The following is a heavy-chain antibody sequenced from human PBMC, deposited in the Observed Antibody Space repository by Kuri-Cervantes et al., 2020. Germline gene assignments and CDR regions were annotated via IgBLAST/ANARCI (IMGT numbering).Heavy chain of an antibody. CDR3: GKQGRGGPFHYYSYIDV. V-gene: IGHV3-30-3*02. D-gene: IGHD4-23*01. J-gene: IGHJ6*03. CDR1: GFTFSSYV. Sequence: GESLKISCAASGFTFSSYVMHWVRQAPGKGLEWVAVISYDGSNKYYADSVKGRFTISRDNSKNTLYLQMNSLRAEDTAVYYCGKQGRGGPFHYYSYIDVWGKGTTVTVSS. CDR2: ISYDGSNK.